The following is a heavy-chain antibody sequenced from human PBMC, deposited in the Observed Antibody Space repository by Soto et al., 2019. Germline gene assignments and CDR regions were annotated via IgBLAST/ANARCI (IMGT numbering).Heavy chain of an antibody. CDR1: GLTFSNYW. CDR3: ARAYN. Sequence: EVQLVESGGGLVQPGGSLRLSCAASGLTFSNYWMSWVRQAPGKGLEWVASIKQEGTEQYYVDSVRGRFTIARDNTKSSLYLQMNSLRAEDTAMYFCARAYNWGQGTLVTVSS. D-gene: IGHD1-1*01. CDR2: IKQEGTEQ. V-gene: IGHV3-7*05. J-gene: IGHJ4*02.